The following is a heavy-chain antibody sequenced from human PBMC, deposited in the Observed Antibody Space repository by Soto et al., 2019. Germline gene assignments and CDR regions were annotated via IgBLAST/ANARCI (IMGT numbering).Heavy chain of an antibody. Sequence: RLSCAASGFTFSSYAMSWVRQAPGKGLEWVSAISGSGGSTYYADSVKDRFPISRDNSKNTLYLQMNSLRAEDTAGYYCAKANYYDSSGYYLDYWGQGTLVTVSS. V-gene: IGHV3-23*01. CDR1: GFTFSSYA. J-gene: IGHJ4*02. D-gene: IGHD3-22*01. CDR3: AKANYYDSSGYYLDY. CDR2: ISGSGGST.